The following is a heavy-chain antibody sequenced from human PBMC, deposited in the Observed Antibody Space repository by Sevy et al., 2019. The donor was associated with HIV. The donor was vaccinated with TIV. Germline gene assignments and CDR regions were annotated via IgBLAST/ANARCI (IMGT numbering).Heavy chain of an antibody. CDR1: GFTFSNAW. V-gene: IGHV3-15*01. D-gene: IGHD3-3*01. Sequence: GGSLRLSCAASGFTFSNAWMSWVRQAPGKGLEWVGHIKSKTDGGTTDYAAPVKGRFTISRDDSKNTLYLQMNSLKTEDTAVYYCTTDERFWSGYYNYYYYYGMDVWGQGTTVTVSS. CDR2: IKSKTDGGTT. J-gene: IGHJ6*02. CDR3: TTDERFWSGYYNYYYYYGMDV.